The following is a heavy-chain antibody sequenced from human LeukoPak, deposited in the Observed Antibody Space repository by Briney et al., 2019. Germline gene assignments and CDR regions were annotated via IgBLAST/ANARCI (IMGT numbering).Heavy chain of an antibody. CDR1: GFTFSSYA. Sequence: LTGGSLRLSCAASGFTFSSYAMSWVHQAPGKGLEWVSAISGSGGSTYYADSVKGRFTISRDNSKNTLYLQMNSLRAEDTAVYYCAKDPRGAAAGPSSSDYWGQGTLVTVSS. V-gene: IGHV3-23*01. CDR3: AKDPRGAAAGPSSSDY. CDR2: ISGSGGST. D-gene: IGHD6-13*01. J-gene: IGHJ4*02.